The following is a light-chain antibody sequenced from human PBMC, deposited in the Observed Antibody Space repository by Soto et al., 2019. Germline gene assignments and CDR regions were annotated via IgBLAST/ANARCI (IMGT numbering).Light chain of an antibody. CDR2: EVS. V-gene: IGLV2-8*01. CDR3: SSYAGSNLV. J-gene: IGLJ2*01. Sequence: QSALTQPPSASGSPGQSVTISCTGTSSDVGGYHYVSWYQQHPGKAPKVMIYEVSKRPSGVPDRFSGSKSGNTAYLTVSGLQAEDEADYYCSSYAGSNLVFGGGTKLTVL. CDR1: SSDVGGYHY.